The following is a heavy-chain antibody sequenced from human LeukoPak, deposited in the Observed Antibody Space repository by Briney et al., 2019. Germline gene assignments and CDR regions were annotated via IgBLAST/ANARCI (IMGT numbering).Heavy chain of an antibody. J-gene: IGHJ4*02. D-gene: IGHD5-18*01. Sequence: SETLSLTCAVYGGSFSGYYWSWIRQPPGKGLEWIGEINHSGSTNYNPSLKSRVTISVDTSKNQFSLKLSSVTAADTAVYYCASMSGYSYDDLDYWGQGTLVTVSS. CDR3: ASMSGYSYDDLDY. CDR1: GGSFSGYY. CDR2: INHSGST. V-gene: IGHV4-34*01.